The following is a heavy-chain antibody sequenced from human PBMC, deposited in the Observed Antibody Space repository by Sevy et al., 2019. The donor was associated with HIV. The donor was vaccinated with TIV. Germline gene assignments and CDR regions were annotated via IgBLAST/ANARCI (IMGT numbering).Heavy chain of an antibody. CDR1: GGSISSGGYY. J-gene: IGHJ4*02. D-gene: IGHD3-3*01. CDR2: IYYSGST. CDR3: ARYYDFWSGYGFDY. V-gene: IGHV4-31*03. Sequence: SETLSLTCTVSGGSISSGGYYWSWICQHPGKGLEWIGYIYYSGSTYYNPSLKSRVTISVDTSKNQFSLKLSSVTAADTAVYYCARYYDFWSGYGFDYWGQGTLVTVSS.